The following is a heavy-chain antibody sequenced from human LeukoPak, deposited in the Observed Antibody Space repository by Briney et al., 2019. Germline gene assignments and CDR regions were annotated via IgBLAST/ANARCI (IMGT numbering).Heavy chain of an antibody. J-gene: IGHJ4*02. D-gene: IGHD1-26*01. CDR2: IYYSGST. CDR3: ARLASGSYGPLTPFDY. Sequence: SETLSLTCIVSGGSISSGSYYWGWIRQPPGKGLEWIASIYYSGSTNYNPSLKSRVTISVDTSKNQFSLRLSSVTAADTAVYYSARLASGSYGPLTPFDYWGQGTLVTVSS. V-gene: IGHV4-39*07. CDR1: GGSISSGSYY.